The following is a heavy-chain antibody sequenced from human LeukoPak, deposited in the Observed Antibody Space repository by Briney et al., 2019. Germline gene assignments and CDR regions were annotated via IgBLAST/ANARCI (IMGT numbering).Heavy chain of an antibody. V-gene: IGHV3-53*01. CDR1: GFTVSSNY. CDR2: IYSGGST. Sequence: GGSLRLSCAASGFTVSSNYMSWVRQAPGKGLEWVSVIYSGGSTYYADSVKGRFTISRDNSKSTLYLQMNSLRAEDTAVYYCAHSSGWYPYYFDYWGQGTLVTVSS. CDR3: AHSSGWYPYYFDY. D-gene: IGHD6-19*01. J-gene: IGHJ4*02.